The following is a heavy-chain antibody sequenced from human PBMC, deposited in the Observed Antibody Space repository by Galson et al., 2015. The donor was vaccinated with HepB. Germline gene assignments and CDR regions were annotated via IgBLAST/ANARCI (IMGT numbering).Heavy chain of an antibody. CDR3: ARDKVYSSGWGFDY. Sequence: SLRLSCAASGFTFSSYSMNWVRQAPGKGLEWVSYISSSSSTIYYADSVKGRFTISRDNAKNSLYLQMNSLRAEDTAVYYCARDKVYSSGWGFDYWGQGTLVTVSS. J-gene: IGHJ4*02. CDR2: ISSSSSTI. V-gene: IGHV3-48*01. D-gene: IGHD6-19*01. CDR1: GFTFSSYS.